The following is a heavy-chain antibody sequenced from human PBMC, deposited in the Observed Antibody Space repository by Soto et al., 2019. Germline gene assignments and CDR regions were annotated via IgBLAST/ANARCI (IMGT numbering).Heavy chain of an antibody. CDR2: IYSGGST. Sequence: GGSLRLSGAASGFTVSSNYMSLVRQAPGKGLEWVSVIYSGGSTYYADSVKGRFTISRDNSKNTLYLQMNSLRAEDTAVYYCARASRYIGSGYSDAFDIWGQGTMVTVSS. D-gene: IGHD5-12*01. V-gene: IGHV3-66*01. CDR3: ARASRYIGSGYSDAFDI. CDR1: GFTVSSNY. J-gene: IGHJ3*02.